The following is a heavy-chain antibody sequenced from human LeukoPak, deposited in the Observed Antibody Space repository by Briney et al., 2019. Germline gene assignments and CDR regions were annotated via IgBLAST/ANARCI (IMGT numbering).Heavy chain of an antibody. CDR3: ARVAVAGYYYYYYYMDV. Sequence: GGSLRLSCAASGFNFNSYWMSWVRQAPGKGLEWVANIKQDGGAKYYVDSVKGRFTISRDNAKNSLYLQMNSLRAEDTAVYYCARVAVAGYYYYYYYMDVWGKGTTVTVSS. CDR2: IKQDGGAK. CDR1: GFNFNSYW. V-gene: IGHV3-7*04. J-gene: IGHJ6*03. D-gene: IGHD6-19*01.